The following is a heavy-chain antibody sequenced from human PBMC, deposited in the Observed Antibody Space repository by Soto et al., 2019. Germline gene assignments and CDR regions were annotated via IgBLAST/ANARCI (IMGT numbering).Heavy chain of an antibody. CDR1: GFSLCTSGAG. CDR2: IYWDDDK. D-gene: IGHD3-16*01. J-gene: IGHJ4*02. Sequence: QITLRESGPALVKPTQPLTLICTFPGFSLCTSGAGVGWIRQSPGKALKRVPLIYWDDDKGYSPSMKSRLTITKDTSKNPGVLTMTNMDPVETASYFCVHRLSGADFYDYIWGRAVGFDYWGQGTLVTVSS. CDR3: VHRLSGADFYDYIWGRAVGFDY. V-gene: IGHV2-5*02.